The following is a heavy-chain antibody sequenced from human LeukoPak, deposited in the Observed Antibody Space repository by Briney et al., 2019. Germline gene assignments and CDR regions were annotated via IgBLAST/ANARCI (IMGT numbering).Heavy chain of an antibody. CDR2: ISGSGGST. Sequence: PGGSLRLSXAASGFTFSSYAMSWVRQAPGKGLEWVSAISGSGGSTYYADSVKGRFTISRDNSKNTLYLQMNSLRAEDTAVYYCAKGSGGLSAAAGTPGYWGQGTLVTVSS. D-gene: IGHD6-13*01. J-gene: IGHJ4*02. CDR1: GFTFSSYA. V-gene: IGHV3-23*01. CDR3: AKGSGGLSAAAGTPGY.